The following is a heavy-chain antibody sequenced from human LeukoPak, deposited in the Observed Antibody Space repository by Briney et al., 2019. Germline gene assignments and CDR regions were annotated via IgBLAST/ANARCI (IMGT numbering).Heavy chain of an antibody. J-gene: IGHJ5*02. CDR1: GGSISSYY. Sequence: PSETLSLTCTVSGGSISSYYWSWIRQPAGKGLEWIGYIYYSGSTYYNPSLKSRVTISVDTSKNQFSLKLSSVTAADTAVYYCARDVRYCSSTSCSNWLDPWGQGTLVTVSS. V-gene: IGHV4-59*12. D-gene: IGHD2-2*01. CDR2: IYYSGST. CDR3: ARDVRYCSSTSCSNWLDP.